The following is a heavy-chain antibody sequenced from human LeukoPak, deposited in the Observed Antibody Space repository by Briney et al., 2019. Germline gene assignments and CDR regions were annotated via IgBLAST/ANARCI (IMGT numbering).Heavy chain of an antibody. D-gene: IGHD6-13*01. CDR3: ARDIAAAGTHFDY. CDR2: IYYSGST. Sequence: KPSQTLSLTCTVSGGSISSGDYYWSWIRQPPGKGLEWIGYIYYSGSTNYNPSLESRVTISVDTSKNQFSLKLSSVTAADTAVYYCARDIAAAGTHFDYWGQGILVTVSS. V-gene: IGHV4-30-4*01. CDR1: GGSISSGDYY. J-gene: IGHJ4*02.